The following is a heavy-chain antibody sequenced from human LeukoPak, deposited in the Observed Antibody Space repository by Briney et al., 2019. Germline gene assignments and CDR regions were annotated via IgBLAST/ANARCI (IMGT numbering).Heavy chain of an antibody. D-gene: IGHD2-15*01. CDR1: GFTFSSYS. J-gene: IGHJ4*02. V-gene: IGHV3-21*01. CDR3: ARDPGIGGLHFDY. Sequence: GGSLRLSCAASGFTFSSYSMNWVRQAPGKGLEWVSSISSSSSYIYYADSLKGRFTISRDNAKNSLYLQMNGLRAEDTAVYYCARDPGIGGLHFDYWGQGTLVTVSS. CDR2: ISSSSSYI.